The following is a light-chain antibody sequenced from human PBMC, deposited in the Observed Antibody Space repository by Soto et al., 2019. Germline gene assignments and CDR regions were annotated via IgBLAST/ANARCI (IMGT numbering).Light chain of an antibody. CDR3: QQYKNWPPWT. CDR2: GAS. CDR1: QSVSSN. J-gene: IGKJ1*01. V-gene: IGKV3-15*01. Sequence: EIVMTQSPATLSVSPGERATLSCRASQSVSSNLAWYQQKPGQAPRLLIYGASTRATGIPARFSGSGSGTELTRTISTLQSEAFAVYYCQQYKNWPPWTFGQGTQVEIK.